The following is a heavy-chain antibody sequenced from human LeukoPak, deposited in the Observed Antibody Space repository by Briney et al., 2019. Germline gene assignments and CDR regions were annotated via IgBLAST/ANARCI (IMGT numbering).Heavy chain of an antibody. D-gene: IGHD6-19*01. J-gene: IGHJ4*02. CDR2: ISPSGGST. V-gene: IGHV1-46*01. CDR3: ARVGVAGTSFFTFDY. CDR1: GYTFTSYY. Sequence: ASVKVSCKASGYTFTSYYTHWVRQAPGQGLEWMGIISPSGGSTSYAQKFQGRVTMTRDTSTSTVCMELSSLISEDTAVYYCARVGVAGTSFFTFDYWGQGTLVTVSS.